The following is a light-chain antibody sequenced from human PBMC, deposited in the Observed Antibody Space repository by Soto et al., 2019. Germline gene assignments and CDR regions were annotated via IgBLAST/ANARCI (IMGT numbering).Light chain of an antibody. CDR2: GTT. V-gene: IGLV1-40*01. CDR3: QSSDTSLSGSEI. Sequence: QSVLTQPPSVSGAPGQWVTISCTGSSSNIGAGYNVHWYQHLPGTAPQLLIFGTTNRPSGVPDRFSGSKSGSSAFLAITGLQDEDEADYYCQSSDTSLSGSEIFGGGTKLTVL. CDR1: SSNIGAGYN. J-gene: IGLJ2*01.